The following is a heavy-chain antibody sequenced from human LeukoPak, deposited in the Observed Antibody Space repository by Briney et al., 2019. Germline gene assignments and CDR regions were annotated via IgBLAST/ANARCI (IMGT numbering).Heavy chain of an antibody. CDR2: ISSSSSYI. Sequence: PGGSLRLSCAASGFTFSSYSMNWVRQAPGKGLEWVSSISSSSSYIYYADSVKGRFTISRDNAKNSLYLQMNSLRAEDTAVYYCARDLVNRYSGYDPATGTHARTTVTTKCFDYWGQGTLVTVSS. V-gene: IGHV3-21*01. CDR1: GFTFSSYS. D-gene: IGHD4-17*01. CDR3: ARDLVNRYSGYDPATGTHARTTVTTKCFDY. J-gene: IGHJ4*02.